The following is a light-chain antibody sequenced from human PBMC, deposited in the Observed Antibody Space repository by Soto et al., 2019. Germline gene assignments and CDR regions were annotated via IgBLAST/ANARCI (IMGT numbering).Light chain of an antibody. CDR3: AAWDDSLSGYV. CDR2: TNN. V-gene: IGLV1-44*01. Sequence: VLTQPPSASGTPGQRVTISCSGSGSNIGSNAVNWYQQLPGTAPKLLIYTNNQRPSGVPDRFPGSKSGTSGSLAISGLQSEDEADYYCAAWDDSLSGYVFGTGTKVTVL. CDR1: GSNIGSNA. J-gene: IGLJ1*01.